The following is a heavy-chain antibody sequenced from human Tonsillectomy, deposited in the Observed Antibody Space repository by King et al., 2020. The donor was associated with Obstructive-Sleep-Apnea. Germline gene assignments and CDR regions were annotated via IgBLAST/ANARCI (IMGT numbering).Heavy chain of an antibody. CDR3: ARDTLYYYGSGSLVDY. V-gene: IGHV3-30*04. CDR2: ISYDGSNK. Sequence: VQLVESGGGVVQPGRSLRLSCAASGFTFSSYAMHWVRQAPGKGLEWVAVISYDGSNKYYADSVKGRFTISRDNSKKTLYLQMNSLRAEDTAVYYCARDTLYYYGSGSLVDYWGQGTLVTVFS. CDR1: GFTFSSYA. J-gene: IGHJ4*02. D-gene: IGHD3-10*01.